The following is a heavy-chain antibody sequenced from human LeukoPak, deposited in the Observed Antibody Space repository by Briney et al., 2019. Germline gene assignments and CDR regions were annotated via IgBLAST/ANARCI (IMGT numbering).Heavy chain of an antibody. CDR1: GFTFSSYS. Sequence: GGSLRLSCAASGFTFSSYSMNWVRQAPGKGLEWVSYISSSSSTIYYADSVKGRFTISRDNAKNSLYLQMNSLRAEDTAVYYCAREYYDFWSGYYRGSYFDYWGQGTLVTVSS. CDR3: AREYYDFWSGYYRGSYFDY. J-gene: IGHJ4*02. V-gene: IGHV3-48*01. D-gene: IGHD3-3*01. CDR2: ISSSSSTI.